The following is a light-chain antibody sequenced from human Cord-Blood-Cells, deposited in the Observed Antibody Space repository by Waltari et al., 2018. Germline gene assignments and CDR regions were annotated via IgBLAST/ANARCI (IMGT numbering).Light chain of an antibody. CDR1: SSDVGGYND. Sequence: QSALTQPRSVSGSPGQSVTISCTGTSSDVGGYNDVSWYQQHPGKAPKLMTYDVSKRPSGVPDRFSGSKSGNTASLTISGLQAEDETDYYCCSYAGSYTYVFGTGTKVTVL. CDR3: CSYAGSYTYV. CDR2: DVS. J-gene: IGLJ1*01. V-gene: IGLV2-11*01.